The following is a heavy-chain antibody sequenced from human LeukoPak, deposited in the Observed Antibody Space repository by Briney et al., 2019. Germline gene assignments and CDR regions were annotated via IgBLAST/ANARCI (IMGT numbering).Heavy chain of an antibody. D-gene: IGHD3-10*01. V-gene: IGHV3-30*02. CDR1: GFTFSSYG. CDR2: ILSDGSKE. CDR3: AKGTHLFPSSVRGPFDY. J-gene: IGHJ4*02. Sequence: GGSLRLSCAASGFTFSSYGMHWVRQAPGKGLEWVAVILSDGSKEFYTDSVKGRFTISRDNSKNTLYLQMNSLRAEDTAVYYCAKGTHLFPSSVRGPFDYWGQGTLVTVSS.